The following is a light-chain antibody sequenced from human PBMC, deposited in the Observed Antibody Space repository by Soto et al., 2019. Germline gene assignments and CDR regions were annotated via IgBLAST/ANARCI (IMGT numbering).Light chain of an antibody. CDR1: QSVSSF. V-gene: IGKV3-11*01. CDR3: QQRSNWPPT. Sequence: EIVLTQSPATLSLSPGEKATLSCRASQSVSSFLAWYQQQPGRAPRLLIYDASNRATGIPARFSGSGSGTDFTLTITSLEPEDFAVYYCQQRSNWPPTFGQGTKVESK. CDR2: DAS. J-gene: IGKJ1*01.